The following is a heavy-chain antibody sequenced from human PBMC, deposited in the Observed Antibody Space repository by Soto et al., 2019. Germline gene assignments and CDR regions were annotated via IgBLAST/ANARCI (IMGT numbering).Heavy chain of an antibody. V-gene: IGHV3-15*01. CDR2: IKSKTDGGTT. Sequence: GGCLRLSCAASGFTFSNAWMSWVSQAPGKGREWDGRIKSKTDGGTTDSAAPVQSRFTISTDDSKNTLYLEINRLKTVDSAVYYCYTDLGVLAPLDPSSVYYFDYWGQGTLVTVSS. D-gene: IGHD3-3*01. CDR3: YTDLGVLAPLDPSSVYYFDY. J-gene: IGHJ4*02. CDR1: GFTFSNAW.